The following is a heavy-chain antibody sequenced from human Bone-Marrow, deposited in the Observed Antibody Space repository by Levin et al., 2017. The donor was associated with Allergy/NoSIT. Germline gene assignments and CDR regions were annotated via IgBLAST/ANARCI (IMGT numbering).Heavy chain of an antibody. CDR2: IHSSGST. CDR1: GGFIGSFY. D-gene: IGHD3-16*02. J-gene: IGHJ3*02. V-gene: IGHV4-59*01. CDR3: AREYDYVWGTYRYAFEI. Sequence: SQTLSLTCTVSGGFIGSFYWSWIRQPPGKGLEWIGYIHSSGSTKNNPSLKSRVTISADTSSNQFPLKLTSVTAADTALYYCAREYDYVWGTYRYAFEIWGHGTEVTVSS.